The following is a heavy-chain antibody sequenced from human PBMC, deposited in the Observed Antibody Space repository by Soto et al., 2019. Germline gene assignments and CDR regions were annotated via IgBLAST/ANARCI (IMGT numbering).Heavy chain of an antibody. Sequence: QVQLVESGGGVVQPGRSLRLSCAASGFTFSSYGMPWVRQAPGKGLEWVAVISYDGSNKYYADSLKCRFNISRDNSKNTLYRHMGSQRAKDTAVYYCANLWGQAAHCVAFDICGKGTMVTVSA. V-gene: IGHV3-30*18. CDR1: GFTFSSYG. CDR2: ISYDGSNK. J-gene: IGHJ3*02. CDR3: ANLWGQAAHCVAFDI. D-gene: IGHD2-15*01.